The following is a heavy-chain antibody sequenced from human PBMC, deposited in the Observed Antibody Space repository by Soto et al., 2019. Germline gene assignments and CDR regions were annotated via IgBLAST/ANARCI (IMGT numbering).Heavy chain of an antibody. Sequence: QVQLVESGGGVVQPGRSLRLSCAASGFTFSSYGMHWVRQAPGKGLEWVAVIWYDGSNKYYADSVKGRFTISRDNSKNTLYLQMNSLRAEDTAVYYCARDGRIVGVKMEFDPWGQGTLVTVSS. CDR2: IWYDGSNK. D-gene: IGHD1-26*01. V-gene: IGHV3-33*01. CDR3: ARDGRIVGVKMEFDP. CDR1: GFTFSSYG. J-gene: IGHJ5*02.